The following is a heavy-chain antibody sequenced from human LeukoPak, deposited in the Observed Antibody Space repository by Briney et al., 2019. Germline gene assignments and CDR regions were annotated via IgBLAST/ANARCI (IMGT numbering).Heavy chain of an antibody. D-gene: IGHD4-11*01. CDR1: GGSINSNTYY. CDR3: ARGHLRVTWFNH. Sequence: SETLSLTCTVSGGSINSNTYYAGWIRQTPGKGLEWIGYIYYSGSTNYNPSLKSRVTISVDTSKNQFPLKLSSVTAADTAVYYCARGHLRVTWFNHWGQGTLVTVSS. V-gene: IGHV4-61*05. CDR2: IYYSGST. J-gene: IGHJ5*02.